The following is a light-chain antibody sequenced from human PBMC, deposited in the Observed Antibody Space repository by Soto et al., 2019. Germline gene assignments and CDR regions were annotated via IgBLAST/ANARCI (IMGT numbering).Light chain of an antibody. J-gene: IGKJ4*01. Sequence: DIQMTQSPSSLSASVGDRVTLTCQASQDISNYLNWYQQKSGKAPKLLIYDASRMEKGVPSRFSGGGSGTEFTLNISSLEPEDGAVYFCQQYDSLPLTFGGGTKVEI. CDR2: DAS. V-gene: IGKV1-33*01. CDR3: QQYDSLPLT. CDR1: QDISNY.